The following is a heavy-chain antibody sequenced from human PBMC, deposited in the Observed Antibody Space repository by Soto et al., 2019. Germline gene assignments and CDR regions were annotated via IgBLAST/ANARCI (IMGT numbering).Heavy chain of an antibody. CDR2: IKHDGSDI. CDR1: GFTFSIHW. Sequence: GGSLRLSCATSGFTFSIHWMSWVRQAPGKGLEWVANIKHDGSDIRYVDSVKGRFTMSRDNAENSLYLQMSSLGAEDTAMYYCARDPYGNGYGAFDIWGQGTMVTVSS. V-gene: IGHV3-7*03. J-gene: IGHJ3*02. D-gene: IGHD3-22*01. CDR3: ARDPYGNGYGAFDI.